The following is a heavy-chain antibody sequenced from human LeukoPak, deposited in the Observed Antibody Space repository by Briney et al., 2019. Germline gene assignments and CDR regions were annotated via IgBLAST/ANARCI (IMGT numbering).Heavy chain of an antibody. J-gene: IGHJ6*03. CDR1: GGSISSGSYY. V-gene: IGHV4-61*02. CDR2: IYTSGST. Sequence: PSQTLSLTCTVSGGSISSGSYYWRWIRQPAGKGLEWIGRIYTSGSTNYNPSLKSRVTISVDTSKNQFSLKLSSVTAADTAVYYCARGLSPLYYYYYMDVWGKGTTVTVSS. CDR3: ARGLSPLYYYYYMDV. D-gene: IGHD3-22*01.